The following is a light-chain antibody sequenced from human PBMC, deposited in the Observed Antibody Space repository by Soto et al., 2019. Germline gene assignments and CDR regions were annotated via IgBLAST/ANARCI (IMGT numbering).Light chain of an antibody. V-gene: IGLV2-14*01. CDR2: DVS. CDR1: SSEVGGYNY. Sequence: QSVLTQPASVSGSPGQSITISCTGTSSEVGGYNYVSWYQQHPGKAPKLIIYDVSDRPSGVSNRFSGSKSGNTASLIISGLQAEDEADYYCSSYTSSGTRVFGGGTKLTVL. CDR3: SSYTSSGTRV. J-gene: IGLJ3*02.